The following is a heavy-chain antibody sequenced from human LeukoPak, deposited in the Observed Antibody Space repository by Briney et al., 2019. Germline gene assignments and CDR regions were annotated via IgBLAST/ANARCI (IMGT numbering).Heavy chain of an antibody. J-gene: IGHJ4*02. CDR3: ARGNGSGSYAVPGFDY. CDR1: GYTFTSYY. Sequence: ASVKVSCKASGYTFTSYYMHWVRQAPGQGLEWMGIINPSGGSTSYAQKFQGRVTMTRDTSTSTVYMELSSLRSEDTAVYYCARGNGSGSYAVPGFDYWGQGTLVTVSS. CDR2: INPSGGST. D-gene: IGHD3-10*01. V-gene: IGHV1-46*01.